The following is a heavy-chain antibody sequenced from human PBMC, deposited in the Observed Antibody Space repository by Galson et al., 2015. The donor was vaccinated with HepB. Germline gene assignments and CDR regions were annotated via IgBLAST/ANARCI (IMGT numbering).Heavy chain of an antibody. CDR3: ASRAPCSGGSCYPLYYGMDV. V-gene: IGHV3-48*02. CDR1: GFTFSDYA. D-gene: IGHD2-15*01. CDR2: ITSGSTNT. Sequence: SLRLSCAASGFTFSDYAMTWVRQAPGKGLEWVSYITSGSTNTYYADSVRGRFTISRDNAKNSLYLQMNSLRDEDTAVYYCASRAPCSGGSCYPLYYGMDVWVQGTTVTVSS. J-gene: IGHJ6*02.